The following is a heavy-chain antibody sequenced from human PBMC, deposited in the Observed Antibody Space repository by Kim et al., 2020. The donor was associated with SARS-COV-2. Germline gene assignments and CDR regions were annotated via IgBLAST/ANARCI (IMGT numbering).Heavy chain of an antibody. Sequence: GGSLRLSCAASGFTVSSNYMSWVRQAPGKGLEWVSVIYSGGSTYYADSVKGRFTISRDNSKNTLYLQMNSLRAEDTAVYYCARDRWTGLWPYYYYYGMDVWGKGTTVTVSS. V-gene: IGHV3-53*01. CDR2: IYSGGST. CDR3: ARDRWTGLWPYYYYYGMDV. D-gene: IGHD2-21*01. CDR1: GFTVSSNY. J-gene: IGHJ6*04.